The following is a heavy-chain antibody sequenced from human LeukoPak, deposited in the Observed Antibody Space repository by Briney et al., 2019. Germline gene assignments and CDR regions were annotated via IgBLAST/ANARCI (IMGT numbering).Heavy chain of an antibody. CDR2: ISSSSSHI. J-gene: IGHJ4*02. Sequence: NPGGSLRLSCAASGFTFSSYGMNWVRQAPGKGLEWVSSISSSSSHIYYADSVRRRFTISRDNAKNSLFLQMDSLRDDDTAVYYCASSDDYGGNRFDYWGRGTLVTVSS. V-gene: IGHV3-21*01. CDR1: GFTFSSYG. D-gene: IGHD4-23*01. CDR3: ASSDDYGGNRFDY.